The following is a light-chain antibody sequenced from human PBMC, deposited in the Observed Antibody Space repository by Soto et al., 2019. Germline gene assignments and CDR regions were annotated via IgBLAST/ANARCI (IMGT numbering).Light chain of an antibody. V-gene: IGKV3-20*01. Sequence: EIVLTQSPGTLSLSPGERATLSCRASQSVSSATYLAWYQQKPGQAPRLLIYGASSRAAGITDRFSGSGSGTDFTLTISRLEPEDFAVYYCQQYGDSPLTFGGGTKVE. CDR2: GAS. CDR1: QSVSSATY. CDR3: QQYGDSPLT. J-gene: IGKJ4*01.